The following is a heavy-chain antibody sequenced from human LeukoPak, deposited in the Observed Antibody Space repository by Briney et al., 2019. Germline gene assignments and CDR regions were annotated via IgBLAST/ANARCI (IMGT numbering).Heavy chain of an antibody. J-gene: IGHJ4*02. V-gene: IGHV3-30-3*01. CDR3: AKDLLIHSSGPTAGGY. CDR2: ISYDGSNK. D-gene: IGHD6-19*01. Sequence: PGGSLRLSCAASGFTFSSYAMHWVRQAPGKGLEWVAVISYDGSNKYYADSVKGRFTISRDNPKNTLYLQMNSLRAEDTAVYYCAKDLLIHSSGPTAGGYWGQGTLVTVSS. CDR1: GFTFSSYA.